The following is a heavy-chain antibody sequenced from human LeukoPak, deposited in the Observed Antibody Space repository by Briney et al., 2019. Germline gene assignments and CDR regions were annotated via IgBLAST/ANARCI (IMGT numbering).Heavy chain of an antibody. CDR2: INPSGGST. CDR1: GYTFTSYY. D-gene: IGHD5-18*01. Sequence: ASVKVSCKASGYTFTSYYMHRVRQAPGQGLEWMGIINPSGGSTSYAQKFQGRVTMTRDTSTSTVYMELSSLRSEDTAVYYCARSNVDTAPSPWGQGTMVTVSS. J-gene: IGHJ3*01. CDR3: ARSNVDTAPSP. V-gene: IGHV1-46*01.